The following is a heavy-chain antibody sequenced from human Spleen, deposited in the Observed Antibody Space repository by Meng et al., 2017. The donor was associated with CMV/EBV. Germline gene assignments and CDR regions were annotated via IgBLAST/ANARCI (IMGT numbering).Heavy chain of an antibody. CDR3: ARGWDEADAFDI. D-gene: IGHD1-26*01. CDR1: GGSFSSYY. CDR2: IYYSGST. Sequence: SETLSLTCAVYGGSFSSYYWGWIRQPPGKGLEWIGSIYYSGSTYYNPSLKSRVTISVDTSKNQFSLKLSSVTAADTAVYYCARGWDEADAFDIWGQGTMVTVSS. J-gene: IGHJ3*02. V-gene: IGHV4-39*01.